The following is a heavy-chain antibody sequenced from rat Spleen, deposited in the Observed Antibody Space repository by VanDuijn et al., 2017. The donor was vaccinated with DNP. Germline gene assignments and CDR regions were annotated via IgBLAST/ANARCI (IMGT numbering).Heavy chain of an antibody. CDR1: GFTFSDYN. CDR3: ARHSHY. V-gene: IGHV5-7*01. J-gene: IGHJ2*01. Sequence: EVQLVESGGGLVQPGRSLKLSCAASGFTFSDYNMAWVRQAPKKGLEWVATISYDGSSTYYRDSVKGRFTISRDNAKSTLYLQMDSLRSEDTATYYCARHSHYWGQGVMVTVSS. CDR2: ISYDGSST.